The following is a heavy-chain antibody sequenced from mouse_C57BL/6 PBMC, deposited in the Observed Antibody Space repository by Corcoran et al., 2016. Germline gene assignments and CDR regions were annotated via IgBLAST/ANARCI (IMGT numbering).Heavy chain of an antibody. V-gene: IGHV1-26*01. CDR3: ARFIGAY. Sequence: EVQLQQSGPELVKPGASVKISCKASGYTFTDYYMNWVKQSHGKSLEWIGDINSNNGGTSYNQKFKGKATLTVDKSSSTAYMELRSLTSEDSAVYYCARFIGAYWGQGTLVTVSA. J-gene: IGHJ3*01. D-gene: IGHD1-2*01. CDR2: INSNNGGT. CDR1: GYTFTDYY.